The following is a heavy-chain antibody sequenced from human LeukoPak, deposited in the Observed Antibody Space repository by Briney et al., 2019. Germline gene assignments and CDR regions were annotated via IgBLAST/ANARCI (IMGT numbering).Heavy chain of an antibody. CDR2: IDPSDSYT. CDR3: ARQPQYYYGSGSYYPVY. V-gene: IGHV5-10-1*01. J-gene: IGHJ4*02. CDR1: GYSFTSYW. Sequence: GESLRISCKGSGYSFTSYWISWVRQMPGRGLEWMGRIDPSDSYTNYSPSFQGHVTISADKSISTAYLQWSSLKASDTAMYYCARQPQYYYGSGSYYPVYWGQGTLVTVSS. D-gene: IGHD3-10*01.